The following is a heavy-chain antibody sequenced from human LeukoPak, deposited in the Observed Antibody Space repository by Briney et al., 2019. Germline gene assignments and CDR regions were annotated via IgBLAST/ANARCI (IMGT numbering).Heavy chain of an antibody. CDR2: INHSGSI. Sequence: SETLSLTCAVYGGSFSGYYWSWIRQPPGKGLEWIGEINHSGSINYNPSLKSRVTISVDTSKNQFSLKLSSVTAADTAVYYCARGFPRYCSSTSCYSFGAFDIWGQGTMVTVSS. J-gene: IGHJ3*02. V-gene: IGHV4-34*01. D-gene: IGHD2-2*01. CDR3: ARGFPRYCSSTSCYSFGAFDI. CDR1: GGSFSGYY.